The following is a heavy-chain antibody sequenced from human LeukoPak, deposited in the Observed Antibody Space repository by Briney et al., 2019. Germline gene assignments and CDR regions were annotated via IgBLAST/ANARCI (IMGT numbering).Heavy chain of an antibody. CDR1: GLIFSNHW. CDR3: EAYGSV. J-gene: IGHJ4*02. Sequence: GGSLRLSCAASGLIFSNHWMTWVRQAPGKGLEWVANIKEDGSETYYVDSVKGRFTISRDNDKNTLHLQMNSLRAEDTAVYYCEAYGSVWGQGTLVIVSS. CDR2: IKEDGSET. D-gene: IGHD3-10*01. V-gene: IGHV3-7*03.